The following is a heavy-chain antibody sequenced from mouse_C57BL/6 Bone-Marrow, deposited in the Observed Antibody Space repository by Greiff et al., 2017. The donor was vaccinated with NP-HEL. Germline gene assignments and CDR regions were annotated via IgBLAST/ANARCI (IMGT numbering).Heavy chain of an antibody. CDR3: ARRLGKGAWFAY. V-gene: IGHV14-2*01. CDR1: GFNIKDYY. D-gene: IGHD4-1*01. J-gene: IGHJ3*01. CDR2: IDPEDGET. Sequence: EVQLQQSGAELVKPGASVKLSCTASGFNIKDYYMHWVKQRTEQGLEWIRRIDPEDGETKYAPKFQGKATITADTSSNTAYLQLSSLTSEDTAVYYCARRLGKGAWFAYWGQGTLVTVSA.